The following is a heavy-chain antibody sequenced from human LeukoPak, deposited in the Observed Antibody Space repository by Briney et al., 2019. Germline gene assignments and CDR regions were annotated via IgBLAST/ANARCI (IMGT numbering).Heavy chain of an antibody. CDR2: ISAYNGNT. D-gene: IGHD5-18*01. CDR1: GYTFTSYG. V-gene: IGHV1-18*01. CDR3: AWEGYSYGYRDNYYYGMDV. Sequence: GASVKVSCKASGYTFTSYGISWVRQAPGQGLEWMGWISAYNGNTNYAQKLQGRVTMTTDTSTSTAYMELRSLRSDDTAVYYCAWEGYSYGYRDNYYYGMDVWGQGTTVTVSS. J-gene: IGHJ6*02.